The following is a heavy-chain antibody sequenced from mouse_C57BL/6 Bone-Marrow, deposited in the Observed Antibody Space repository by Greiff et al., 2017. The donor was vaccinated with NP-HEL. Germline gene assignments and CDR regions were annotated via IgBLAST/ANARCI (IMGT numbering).Heavy chain of an antibody. Sequence: EVQLQQSGAELVRPGASVKLSCTASGFNIKDDYMHWVKQRPEQGLEWIGWIDPENGDTEYASKFQGKATITADTSSNTAYLQLSSLTSEDTAVYYCTTGYDHFDYWGQGTTLTVSS. J-gene: IGHJ2*01. CDR3: TTGYDHFDY. CDR1: GFNIKDDY. D-gene: IGHD2-2*01. V-gene: IGHV14-4*01. CDR2: IDPENGDT.